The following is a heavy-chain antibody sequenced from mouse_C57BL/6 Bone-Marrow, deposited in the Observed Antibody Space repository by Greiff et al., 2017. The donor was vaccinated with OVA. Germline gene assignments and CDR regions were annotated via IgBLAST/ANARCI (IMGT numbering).Heavy chain of an antibody. Sequence: VQLQESGAELARPGASVKLSCKASGYTFTSYGISWVKQRTGQGLEWIGEIYPRSGNTYYNEKFKGKATLTADKSSSTAYMELRSLTSEDSAVYFCASSFYDYDAMDYWGQGTSVTVSS. CDR1: GYTFTSYG. J-gene: IGHJ4*01. D-gene: IGHD2-3*01. V-gene: IGHV1-81*01. CDR2: IYPRSGNT. CDR3: ASSFYDYDAMDY.